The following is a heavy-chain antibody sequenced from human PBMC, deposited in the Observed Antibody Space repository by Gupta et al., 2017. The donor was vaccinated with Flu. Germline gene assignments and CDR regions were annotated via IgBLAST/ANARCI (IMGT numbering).Heavy chain of an antibody. CDR2: IKSDGSSM. CDR1: GFTFSNYW. J-gene: IGHJ6*02. CDR3: ARDGSSSDYFYYHYGMDV. Sequence: EVQLVESGGGLVQPGGSLRLSCAASGFTFSNYWMHWVRQAPGKGKVWVARIKSDGSSMTYADSVKGRFTVSRDNAKNTLWLQINSLRAEDTAVYYCARDGSSSDYFYYHYGMDVWGQGTTVTVSS. V-gene: IGHV3-74*01. D-gene: IGHD6-6*01.